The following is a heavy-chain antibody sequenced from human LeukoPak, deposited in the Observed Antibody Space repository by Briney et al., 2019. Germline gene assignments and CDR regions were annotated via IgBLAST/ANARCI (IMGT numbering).Heavy chain of an antibody. J-gene: IGHJ4*02. CDR1: GFSFNNYA. CDR2: ISAGNDI. Sequence: GGSLRLSCAASGFSFNNYAMVWVRQTPGKGLEWVSVISAGNDIVYADSVKGRFSISTDSSKNTLYLQMNSLRVEDTAVYYCAKYAPPTTALTRFFDDWGREPWSPSPQ. D-gene: IGHD4-17*01. V-gene: IGHV3-23*01. CDR3: AKYAPPTTALTRFFDD.